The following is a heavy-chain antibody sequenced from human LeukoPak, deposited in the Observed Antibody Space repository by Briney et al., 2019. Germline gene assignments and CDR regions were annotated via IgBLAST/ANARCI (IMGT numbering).Heavy chain of an antibody. CDR1: GGSISSGSYY. CDR3: ASPPYRHNSGYYVPYYFDY. CDR2: IYTSGST. V-gene: IGHV4-61*02. J-gene: IGHJ4*02. D-gene: IGHD3-22*01. Sequence: SETLSLTCTVSGGSISSGSYYWSWIRQPAGKGLEWIGRIYTSGSTNYNPSLKSRVTISVDTSKNQFSLKLSSVTAADTAVYYCASPPYRHNSGYYVPYYFDYWGQGTLATVSS.